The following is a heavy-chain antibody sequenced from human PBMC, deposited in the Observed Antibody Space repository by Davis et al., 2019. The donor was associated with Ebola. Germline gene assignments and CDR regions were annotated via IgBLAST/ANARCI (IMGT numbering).Heavy chain of an antibody. J-gene: IGHJ4*02. D-gene: IGHD6-13*01. CDR2: IIPILGTP. Sequence: AASVKVSCKASGGTFSSYVISWVRQVPGQGPEWMGGIIPILGTPNYAQKFQGRVTITADESTSKAYMELSSLRSEDTAMYYCARGAATAGIYFDYWGQGTLVTVSS. CDR1: GGTFSSYV. V-gene: IGHV1-69*13. CDR3: ARGAATAGIYFDY.